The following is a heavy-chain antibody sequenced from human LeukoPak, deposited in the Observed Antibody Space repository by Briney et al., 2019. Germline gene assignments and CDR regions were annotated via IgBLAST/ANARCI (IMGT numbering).Heavy chain of an antibody. CDR1: GGSISSSNSY. V-gene: IGHV4-39*01. CDR2: VYNSGGT. CDR3: ARGVSFDY. Sequence: PSETLSLTCTVPGGSISSSNSYWGWIRQPPGKGLEWIGGVYNSGGTSYNPSLKSRVIISKDTSKDQVSLRLSSVTVADTAVYYCARGVSFDYWGQGTLVTVSS. J-gene: IGHJ4*02.